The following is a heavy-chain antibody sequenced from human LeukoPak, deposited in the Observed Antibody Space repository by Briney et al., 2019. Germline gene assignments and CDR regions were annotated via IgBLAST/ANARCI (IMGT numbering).Heavy chain of an antibody. CDR1: GGSFIGYH. V-gene: IGHV4-34*01. J-gene: IGHJ4*02. D-gene: IGHD4-23*01. CDR2: INHSGST. Sequence: PSETLSLTCAVSGGSFIGYHWNWIRQPPGKGLEWLGEINHSGSTNYNPSLKSRVTISVDTSKNQFSLKLRSVTAADTAVYHCARDPTTVVTTPYYFDDWGQGTLVTVSS. CDR3: ARDPTTVVTTPYYFDD.